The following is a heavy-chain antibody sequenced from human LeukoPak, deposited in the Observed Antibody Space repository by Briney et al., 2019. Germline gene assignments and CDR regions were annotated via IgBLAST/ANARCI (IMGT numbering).Heavy chain of an antibody. V-gene: IGHV4-34*01. CDR2: INHSGST. J-gene: IGHJ5*02. CDR1: GGSFSGYY. CDR3: ARDSRSVGSSSWFDP. Sequence: SETLSLTCAVHGGSFSGYYWSWIRQPPGKGLEWIGEINHSGSTNYNPSLKSRVTISVDTSKNQFSLKLSSVTAADTAVYYCARDSRSVGSSSWFDPWGQGTLVTVSS. D-gene: IGHD3-22*01.